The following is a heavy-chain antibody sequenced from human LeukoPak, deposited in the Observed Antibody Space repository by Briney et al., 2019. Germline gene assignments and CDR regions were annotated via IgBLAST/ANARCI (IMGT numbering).Heavy chain of an antibody. CDR3: AKGTYYYDSSGYDH. CDR1: GFTFSSYA. J-gene: IGHJ4*02. Sequence: PGGSLRLSCAASGFTFSSYAMSWVRQAPGKGLEWVSAISGSGGSTYYADSVKGRFTISRDKSKNTLYLQMNSLRAEDTAVYYCAKGTYYYDSSGYDHWGQGTLVTVSS. V-gene: IGHV3-23*01. CDR2: ISGSGGST. D-gene: IGHD3-22*01.